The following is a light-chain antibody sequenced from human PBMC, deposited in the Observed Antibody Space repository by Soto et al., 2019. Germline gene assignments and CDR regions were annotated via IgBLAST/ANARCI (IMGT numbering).Light chain of an antibody. CDR3: QQYNSYSGT. J-gene: IGKJ2*01. CDR1: QRISSG. Sequence: DIQMTQSPSTLSTSVGDSLTITCRASQRISSGLAWYHQNPGKAPKLLIYDASSLESGVPDRFSGSGSGTEFTLTISRLQPDDFATYYCQQYNSYSGTFGQGTKLEIK. V-gene: IGKV1-5*01. CDR2: DAS.